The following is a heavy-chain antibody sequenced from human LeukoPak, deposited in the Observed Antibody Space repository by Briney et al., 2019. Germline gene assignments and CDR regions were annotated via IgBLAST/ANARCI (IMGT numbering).Heavy chain of an antibody. Sequence: SETLSLTCAVYGGSFSGYYWSWIRQPPGKRLEWIGEINHSGSTTYNPSLKSRVTILVESSENRFSPKLTSVTTTDSTVYYCARLLVPTPPAGYNWFDPWGQGTLVTVSS. CDR1: GGSFSGYY. CDR2: INHSGST. J-gene: IGHJ5*02. V-gene: IGHV4-34*01. CDR3: ARLLVPTPPAGYNWFDP. D-gene: IGHD2-2*01.